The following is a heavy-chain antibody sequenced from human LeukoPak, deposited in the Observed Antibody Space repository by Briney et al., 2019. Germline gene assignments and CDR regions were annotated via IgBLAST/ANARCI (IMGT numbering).Heavy chain of an antibody. Sequence: SETLSLTCTVSGGSISSYYWSWIRQPAGKGLEWIGRIHPSGITHQNPSLRGRVTMSIDASKNQFSLNLSSVTAADTAVYYCVRDEYRDVWGIGTTVTVSS. CDR3: VRDEYRDV. J-gene: IGHJ6*04. CDR1: GGSISSYY. V-gene: IGHV4-4*07. CDR2: IHPSGIT. D-gene: IGHD2/OR15-2a*01.